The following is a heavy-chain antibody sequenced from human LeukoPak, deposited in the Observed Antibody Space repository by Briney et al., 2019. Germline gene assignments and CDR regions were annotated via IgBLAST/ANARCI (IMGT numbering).Heavy chain of an antibody. Sequence: GGSLRLSCAASGFTFSSYGMHWVRQAPGKGLEWVAVIWYGGSNKYYADSVKGRFTISRDNSKNTLYLQMNSLRAEDTAVYYCAKDQGSSSGAFDIWGQGTMVTVSS. D-gene: IGHD6-6*01. V-gene: IGHV3-30*02. CDR2: IWYGGSNK. J-gene: IGHJ3*02. CDR1: GFTFSSYG. CDR3: AKDQGSSSGAFDI.